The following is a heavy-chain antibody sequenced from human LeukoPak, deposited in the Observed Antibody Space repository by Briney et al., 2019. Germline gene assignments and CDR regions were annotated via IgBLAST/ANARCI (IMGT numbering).Heavy chain of an antibody. CDR1: GGTFSSYA. Sequence: GSSVKVSCKASGGTFSSYAISWVRQAPGQGLEWMGRIIPILGIANYAQKFQGRVTITADKSTSTAYMELSSLRSEDTAVYYCAPSRVGTAHLGWGQGTLVTVSS. CDR3: APSRVGTAHLG. CDR2: IIPILGIA. V-gene: IGHV1-69*04. D-gene: IGHD5-18*01. J-gene: IGHJ4*02.